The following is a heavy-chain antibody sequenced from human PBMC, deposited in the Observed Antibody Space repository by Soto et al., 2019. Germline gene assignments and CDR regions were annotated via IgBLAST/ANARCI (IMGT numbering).Heavy chain of an antibody. D-gene: IGHD2-15*01. CDR1: GGSISSGGYY. Sequence: SETLSLTCTVSGGSISSGGYYWSWIRQHPGKGLEWIGYIYYSGSTYYNPSLKSRVTISVDTSKNQFSLKLSSVTAADTAVYYCARDLGCSGGSCYFSGDAFDIWGQGTMVTVSS. CDR3: ARDLGCSGGSCYFSGDAFDI. J-gene: IGHJ3*02. CDR2: IYYSGST. V-gene: IGHV4-31*03.